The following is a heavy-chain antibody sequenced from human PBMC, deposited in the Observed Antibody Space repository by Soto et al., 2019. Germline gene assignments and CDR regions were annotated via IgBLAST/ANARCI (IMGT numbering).Heavy chain of an antibody. CDR3: TVTMVTTFYYYAMDV. Sequence: EVQLLESGGGLVQPGGSLRLSCAASGFTFSSYAMSWVRQAPGKGLEWVSAISGSGGSTYYADSVKGRFTISRDNSKNTLYLQMNSLRAEDTAVYYCTVTMVTTFYYYAMDVWGQGTTVTVSS. CDR1: GFTFSSYA. V-gene: IGHV3-23*01. J-gene: IGHJ6*02. D-gene: IGHD4-17*01. CDR2: ISGSGGST.